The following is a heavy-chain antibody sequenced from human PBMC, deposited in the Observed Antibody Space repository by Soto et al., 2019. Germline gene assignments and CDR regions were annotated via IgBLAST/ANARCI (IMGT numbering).Heavy chain of an antibody. CDR1: GVSINSANW. CDR2: IYHSGST. D-gene: IGHD2-15*01. J-gene: IGHJ3*02. Sequence: QMQLQESGPGLVKPSGTLSLTCTVSGVSINSANWWTWVRQSPGKGLEWIGEIYHSGSTNFNPSLKSRVTISVDSSKNQFYLELTSVTAADTAVYSCARYCGGGSCYLGAFDIWGQGTMVTVSS. CDR3: ARYCGGGSCYLGAFDI. V-gene: IGHV4-4*02.